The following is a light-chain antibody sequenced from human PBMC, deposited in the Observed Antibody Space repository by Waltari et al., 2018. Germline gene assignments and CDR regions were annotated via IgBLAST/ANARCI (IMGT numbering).Light chain of an antibody. Sequence: QSALTQPASVSGSPGQSIAISCTGSSGDIGGYDFVSWYQQHPGEAPELIIYDVFNPPSWISGSSSGPTSCNPASLPISVPQTYDEAYYYCSSYPDSSTPVLFGGGTPVTVL. CDR2: DVF. J-gene: IGLJ2*01. V-gene: IGLV2-14*03. CDR1: SGDIGGYDF. CDR3: SSYPDSSTPVL.